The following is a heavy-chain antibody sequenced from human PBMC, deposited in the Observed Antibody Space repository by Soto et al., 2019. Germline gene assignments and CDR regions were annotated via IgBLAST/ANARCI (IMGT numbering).Heavy chain of an antibody. Sequence: GGSLRLSCAASGFTFSDYYMSWIRQAPGKGLEWVSFISSSGSTIYYADSVKGRFTISRDNAKNSLYLQMNSLRAEDTAVYYCARDHRRTDNFDCWGQGTLVTVSS. J-gene: IGHJ4*02. CDR1: GFTFSDYY. CDR3: ARDHRRTDNFDC. CDR2: ISSSGSTI. V-gene: IGHV3-11*01.